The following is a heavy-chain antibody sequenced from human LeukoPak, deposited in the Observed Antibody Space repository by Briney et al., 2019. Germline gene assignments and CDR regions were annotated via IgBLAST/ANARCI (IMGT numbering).Heavy chain of an antibody. CDR2: ISWNSGSI. CDR1: GFTFDDYA. V-gene: IGHV3-9*01. J-gene: IGHJ4*02. CDR3: AKDIGSSWYYVDY. Sequence: PGRYLRLSCAASGFTFDDYAIHWVRQAPGKGLEWVSGISWNSGSIGYADSVKGRFTISRDNAKNSLYLQMNSLRAEDTALYYCAKDIGSSWYYVDYWGQGTLVTVSS. D-gene: IGHD6-13*01.